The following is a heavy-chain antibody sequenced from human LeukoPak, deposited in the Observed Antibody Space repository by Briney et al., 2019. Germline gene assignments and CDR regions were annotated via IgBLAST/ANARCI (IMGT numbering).Heavy chain of an antibody. CDR3: ARMISCSSTRCYRSSAFDI. CDR2: IYYSGST. J-gene: IGHJ3*02. Sequence: SETLSLTCTVSGGSISSYYWSWIRQPPGKGLEWIGYIYYSGSTNYNPSLKSRVTISVDTSKNQFSLKLSSVTAADTAVYYCARMISCSSTRCYRSSAFDIWGQGTMVTVSS. CDR1: GGSISSYY. V-gene: IGHV4-59*01. D-gene: IGHD2-2*02.